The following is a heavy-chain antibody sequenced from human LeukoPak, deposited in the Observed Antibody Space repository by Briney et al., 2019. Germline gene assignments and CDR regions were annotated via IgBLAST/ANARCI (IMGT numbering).Heavy chain of an antibody. J-gene: IGHJ6*02. CDR3: ARMSYYYYGMDV. V-gene: IGHV4-59*01. Sequence: SETLSLTCTVSGGSISSYYWSWIRQPPGKGLEWIGYIYYSGSTNYNPSLKSRVTISVDTSKNQFSLKLSSVTAADMAVYYCARMSYYYYGMDVWGQGTTVTVSS. CDR2: IYYSGST. CDR1: GGSISSYY.